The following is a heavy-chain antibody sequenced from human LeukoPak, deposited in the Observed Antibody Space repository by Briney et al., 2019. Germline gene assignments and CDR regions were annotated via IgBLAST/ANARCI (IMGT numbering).Heavy chain of an antibody. V-gene: IGHV4-34*01. J-gene: IGHJ4*02. D-gene: IGHD6-6*01. CDR1: GFTFSSYS. CDR2: INHSGST. Sequence: GSLRLSCAASGFTFSSYSMNWIRQPPGKGLEWIGEINHSGSTNYNPSLKSRVTISVDTSKNQFSLKLSSVTAADTAVYYCARVGGSSSSKDNPDYWGQGTLVTVSS. CDR3: ARVGGSSSSKDNPDY.